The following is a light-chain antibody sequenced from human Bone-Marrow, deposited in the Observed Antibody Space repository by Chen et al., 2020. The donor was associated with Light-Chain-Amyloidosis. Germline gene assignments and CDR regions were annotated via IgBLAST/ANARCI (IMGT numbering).Light chain of an antibody. CDR2: DDS. V-gene: IGLV3-21*02. Sequence: SYVLPQPSSVSVAPGHTATLACGGNNIGSTSVHWYQQTPGQAPLLVGYDDSDRPSGIPERLSGSNYGNTANLTISRVEAGDEADYYCQVWDRSSDRPVFGGGTKLTVL. CDR1: NIGSTS. J-gene: IGLJ3*02. CDR3: QVWDRSSDRPV.